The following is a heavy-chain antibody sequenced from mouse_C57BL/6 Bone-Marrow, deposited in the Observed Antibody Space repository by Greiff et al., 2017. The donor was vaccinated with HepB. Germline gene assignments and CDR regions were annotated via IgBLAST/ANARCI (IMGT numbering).Heavy chain of an antibody. CDR3: TLITTVVATDYFDY. Sequence: EVQLQQSGPVLARPGASVKMSCKTSGYTFTSYWMHWVKQRPGQGLEWIGAIYPGNSDTSYNQKFKGKAKLTAVTSASTAYMELSSLTNDDSAVYYCTLITTVVATDYFDYWGQGTTLTVSS. CDR2: IYPGNSDT. J-gene: IGHJ2*01. V-gene: IGHV1-5*01. D-gene: IGHD1-1*01. CDR1: GYTFTSYW.